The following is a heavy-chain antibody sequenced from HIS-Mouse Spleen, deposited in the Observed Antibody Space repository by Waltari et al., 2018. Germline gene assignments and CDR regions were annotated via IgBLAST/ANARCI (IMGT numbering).Heavy chain of an antibody. CDR2: INPHSGGT. J-gene: IGHJ3*02. V-gene: IGHV1-2*02. D-gene: IGHD7-27*01. CDR3: ARVGLGIAFDI. CDR1: GYTFTGYY. Sequence: QVQLVQSGAEVKKPGASVKVSCKASGYTFTGYYMHWVRQAPGQGLEWMGWINPHSGGTNYAQKFQGRVTMTRDTSISTAYMELSRLRSDDTAVYYCARVGLGIAFDIWGQGTMVTVSS.